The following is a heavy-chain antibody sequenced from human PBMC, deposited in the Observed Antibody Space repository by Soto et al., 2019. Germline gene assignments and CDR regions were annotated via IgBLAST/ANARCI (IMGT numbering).Heavy chain of an antibody. D-gene: IGHD4-4*01. V-gene: IGHV1-46*01. Sequence: QVQLVQSGAEVKKPGASVKVSSMASRYTFTSYYMHWVRQAPGQGLEWMGIINPSGGSTNYAQKFQGRVTMTRDTSTSTVYMELSSLRSEDTAVYYCARAFGINYTFDIWGQGTMVTVSS. CDR1: RYTFTSYY. CDR3: ARAFGINYTFDI. CDR2: INPSGGST. J-gene: IGHJ3*02.